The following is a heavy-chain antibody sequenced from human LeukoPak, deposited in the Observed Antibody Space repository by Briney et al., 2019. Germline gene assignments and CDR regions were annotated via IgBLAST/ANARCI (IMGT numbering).Heavy chain of an antibody. CDR1: GFSFSSYE. CDR3: AREGHTTGWPPFDF. J-gene: IGHJ4*02. V-gene: IGHV3-48*03. Sequence: GGSLRLSCAASGFSFSSYEMNRVRQAPGKGLKWVSHSNRRGSTTYYADSVRGRFTISRDNAKNSLYLQMNSLRAEDTAVYYCAREGHTTGWPPFDFWGQGTLVTVSS. D-gene: IGHD2/OR15-2a*01. CDR2: SNRRGSTT.